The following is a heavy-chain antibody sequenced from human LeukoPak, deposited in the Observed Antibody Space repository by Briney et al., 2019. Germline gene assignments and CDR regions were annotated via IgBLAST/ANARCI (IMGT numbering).Heavy chain of an antibody. CDR1: GGSISSTSYY. V-gene: IGHV4-39*07. Sequence: SETLSLTCTVSGGSISSTSYYWGWIRQPPGKGLEWIGSIYYSGSTYYNPSLKSRVTISVDTSKNQFSLKLSSVTAADTAVYYCARMVTNYYFYYIDVWGKGTTVTVSS. D-gene: IGHD5-18*01. CDR3: ARMVTNYYFYYIDV. CDR2: IYYSGST. J-gene: IGHJ6*03.